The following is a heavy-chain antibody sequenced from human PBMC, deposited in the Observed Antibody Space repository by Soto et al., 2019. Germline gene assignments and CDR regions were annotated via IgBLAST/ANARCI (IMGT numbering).Heavy chain of an antibody. CDR1: GFTFSSYS. D-gene: IGHD6-13*01. Sequence: PVGSLRLSCAASGFTFSSYSMNWVRQAPGKGLEWVAVISYDGSNKYYADSVKGRFTISRDNSKNTLYLQMNSLRAEDTAVYYCAKGAIADHGMDVWGQGTTVTVSS. V-gene: IGHV3-30*18. CDR3: AKGAIADHGMDV. J-gene: IGHJ6*02. CDR2: ISYDGSNK.